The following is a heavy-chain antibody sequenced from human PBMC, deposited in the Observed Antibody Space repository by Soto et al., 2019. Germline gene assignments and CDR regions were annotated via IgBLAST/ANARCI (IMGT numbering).Heavy chain of an antibody. CDR3: ARWGVTMPYYYGMDV. Sequence: QVQLVQSGAEVKKPGSSVKVSCKASGGTFSSYTISWVRQAPGQGLEWMGRIIPILGIANYAQKFQGRVTITADKSTSTAYMELSSLRSEDTAVYYCARWGVTMPYYYGMDVWGQGTTVTVSS. D-gene: IGHD2-2*01. V-gene: IGHV1-69*02. CDR2: IIPILGIA. CDR1: GGTFSSYT. J-gene: IGHJ6*02.